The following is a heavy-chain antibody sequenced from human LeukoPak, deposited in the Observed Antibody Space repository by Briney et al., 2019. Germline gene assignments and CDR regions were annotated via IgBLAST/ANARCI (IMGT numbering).Heavy chain of an antibody. CDR2: FDPEDGET. D-gene: IGHD1-26*01. CDR1: GYTLTELS. CDR3: ATWVLLTGLAFDT. J-gene: IGHJ3*02. Sequence: ASVKVSCKGSGYTLTELSMHWVRQAPGKGLEWMGGFDPEDGETIYAQKFQGRVTMTEDTSTDTAYMELSSLRSEDTAVYYCATWVLLTGLAFDTWGQGTMVTVSS. V-gene: IGHV1-24*01.